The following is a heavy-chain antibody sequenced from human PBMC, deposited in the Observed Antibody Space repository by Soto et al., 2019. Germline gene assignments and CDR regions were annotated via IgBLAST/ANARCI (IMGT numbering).Heavy chain of an antibody. J-gene: IGHJ4*02. V-gene: IGHV3-48*02. CDR3: VRESPALDY. CDR2: ISSSGSVT. Sequence: EVQLVESGGGLVQPGGSLRLSCRASGFIFSRYDMNWVRQAPGKGLEWVAYISSSGSVTYYADSVNGRFAISRDNAETSVYLQMNRLRDEDTSMYYCVRESPALDYWGQGTLVTVSS. CDR1: GFIFSRYD.